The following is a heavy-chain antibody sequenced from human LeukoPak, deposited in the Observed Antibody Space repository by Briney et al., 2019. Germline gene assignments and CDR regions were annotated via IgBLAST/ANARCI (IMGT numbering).Heavy chain of an antibody. J-gene: IGHJ5*02. D-gene: IGHD1-20*01. Sequence: ASVKVSCKASGGTFSSYAISWVRQAPGQGLEWMGGIIPIFGTANYAQKFQGRVTITADKSTSTAYMELSSLRSEDTAVYYCARGRITGTAGFINWFDPWGQGTLVTVSS. CDR1: GGTFSSYA. CDR3: ARGRITGTAGFINWFDP. CDR2: IIPIFGTA. V-gene: IGHV1-69*06.